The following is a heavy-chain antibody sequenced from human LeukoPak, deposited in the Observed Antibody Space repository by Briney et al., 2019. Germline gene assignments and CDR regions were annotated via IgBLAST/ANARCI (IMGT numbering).Heavy chain of an antibody. CDR1: AATFSSYA. CDR2: IIPIFGTA. D-gene: IGHD2-21*01. J-gene: IGHJ5*02. Sequence: SVKVSCNASAATFSSYAISWVRQPPGPGLEWMGRIIPIFGTANYAQKFQGTVTLTTDESTSTAYMELSSLRSEDTAVYYYARDLFALNWFDPWGQGTLVTVSS. CDR3: ARDLFALNWFDP. V-gene: IGHV1-69*05.